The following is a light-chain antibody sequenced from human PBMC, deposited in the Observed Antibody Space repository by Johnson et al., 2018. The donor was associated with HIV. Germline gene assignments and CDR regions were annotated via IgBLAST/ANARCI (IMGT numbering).Light chain of an antibody. CDR3: QSYDNALSGSKV. CDR1: SSNIGAGYD. V-gene: IGLV1-40*01. J-gene: IGLJ1*01. Sequence: QAVLTQPPSVSGAPGQRVTISCTGSSSNIGAGYDVHWYQQFPGTAPKLLIYGNDNRPSGVPERFSGSKSGTSASRAITGLQAEDEADYYCQSYDNALSGSKVFGTGTEVTVL. CDR2: GND.